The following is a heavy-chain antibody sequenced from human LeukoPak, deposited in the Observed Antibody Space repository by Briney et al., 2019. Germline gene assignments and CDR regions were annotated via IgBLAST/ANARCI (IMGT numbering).Heavy chain of an antibody. CDR3: ASHQWLGLAHSDY. D-gene: IGHD6-19*01. CDR1: GGSFSAYY. V-gene: IGHV4-34*01. Sequence: SETLSLTCAVYGGSFSAYYWGWIRQPPGKGLEWIGEINHSGSTNYNPSLKSRVTISVDTSKNQFSLKLSSVTAADTAVYYCASHQWLGLAHSDYWGQGTLVTVSS. CDR2: INHSGST. J-gene: IGHJ4*02.